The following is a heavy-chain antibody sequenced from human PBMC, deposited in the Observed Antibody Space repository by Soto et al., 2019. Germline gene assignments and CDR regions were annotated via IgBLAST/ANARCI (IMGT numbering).Heavy chain of an antibody. CDR2: ISYDGSNK. CDR1: GFTFSSYA. D-gene: IGHD1-1*01. V-gene: IGHV3-30-3*01. CDR3: ARESVEPAVHGRRWFDP. J-gene: IGHJ5*02. Sequence: GGSLRLSCAASGFTFSSYAMHWVRQAPGKGLEWVAVISYDGSNKYYADSVKGRFTISRDNPKNTLYLQMNSLRAEDTAVYYCARESVEPAVHGRRWFDPWGQGTLVTVSS.